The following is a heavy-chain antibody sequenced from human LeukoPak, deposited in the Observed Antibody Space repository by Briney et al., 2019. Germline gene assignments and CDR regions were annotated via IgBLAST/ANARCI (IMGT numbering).Heavy chain of an antibody. CDR1: GGSISSYY. CDR3: ARHTSSSWSALLDY. CDR2: IYTSGST. Sequence: SETLSLTCTVSGGSISSYYWSWIRQPPRKGLEWIGYIYTSGSTNYNPSLKSRVTISVDTSKNQFSLKLSSVTAADTAVYYCARHTSSSWSALLDYWGQGTLVTVSS. D-gene: IGHD6-13*01. V-gene: IGHV4-4*09. J-gene: IGHJ4*02.